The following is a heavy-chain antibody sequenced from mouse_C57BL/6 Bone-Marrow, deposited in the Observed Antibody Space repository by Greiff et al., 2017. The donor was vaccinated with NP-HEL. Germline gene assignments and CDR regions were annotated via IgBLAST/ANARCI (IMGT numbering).Heavy chain of an antibody. CDR2: IHPNSGST. CDR1: GYTFTSYW. J-gene: IGHJ2*01. CDR3: ARRLRGRYFDY. D-gene: IGHD3-2*02. Sequence: QVQLQQPGAELVKPGASVKLSCKASGYTFTSYWMHWVKQRPGQGLEWMGMIHPNSGSTNYNEKFKSKATLTVDKSSSTAYMQLSSLTSEDSAIYYCARRLRGRYFDYWGQGTTLTVSS. V-gene: IGHV1-64*01.